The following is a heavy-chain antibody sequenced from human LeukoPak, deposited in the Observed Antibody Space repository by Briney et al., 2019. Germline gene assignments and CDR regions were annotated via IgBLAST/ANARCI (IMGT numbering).Heavy chain of an antibody. D-gene: IGHD3-22*01. Sequence: SETLSLTCAVYGGSFSGYYWSWIRQPPGKGLEWIGYIYYSGSTDYNPSLKSRVTISVDTSKNQFSLKLSSVTAADTAVYYCARHIPDYYDSSGYYRRGDAFDIWGQGTMVTVS. CDR2: IYYSGST. CDR3: ARHIPDYYDSSGYYRRGDAFDI. CDR1: GGSFSGYY. V-gene: IGHV4-59*01. J-gene: IGHJ3*02.